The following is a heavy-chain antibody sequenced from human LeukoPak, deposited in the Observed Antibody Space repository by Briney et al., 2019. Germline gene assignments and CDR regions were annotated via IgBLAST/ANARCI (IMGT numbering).Heavy chain of an antibody. CDR2: ISYDGSNK. Sequence: GGSLRLSCAASGFTFSSYGMHWVRQAPGKGLEWVAVISYDGSNKYYADSVKGRFTISRDNSKNTLYLQMDSLRAEDTAVYYCAKDRENWNDSLDYWGQGTLVTVSS. J-gene: IGHJ4*02. V-gene: IGHV3-30*18. D-gene: IGHD1-1*01. CDR3: AKDRENWNDSLDY. CDR1: GFTFSSYG.